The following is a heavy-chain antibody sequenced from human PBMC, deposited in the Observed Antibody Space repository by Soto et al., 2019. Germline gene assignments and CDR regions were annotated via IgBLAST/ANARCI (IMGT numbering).Heavy chain of an antibody. CDR2: ISAYNGNT. Sequence: QVQLVQSGAEVKKPGASVKVSCKASGYTFTSYGISWVRQAPGTGLEWMGWISAYNGNTNYAQKLQGRVTMTTDTSASTTYMEVSSLRSDDTAVYNCARDHLPAVLVWFGECHGWFAHWGQGTLVTVSS. J-gene: IGHJ5*02. CDR3: ARDHLPAVLVWFGECHGWFAH. CDR1: GYTFTSYG. V-gene: IGHV1-18*01. D-gene: IGHD3-10*01.